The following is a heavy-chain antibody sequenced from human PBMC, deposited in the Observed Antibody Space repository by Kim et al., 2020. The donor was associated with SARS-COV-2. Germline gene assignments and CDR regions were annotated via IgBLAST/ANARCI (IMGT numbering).Heavy chain of an antibody. D-gene: IGHD6-13*01. Sequence: GGSLRLSCAASGFTFSSYGMHWVRQAPGKGLEWVAVISYDGSNKYYADSVKGRFTISRDNSKNTLYLQMNSLRAEDTAVYYCAKLGTLIAAAGAYDYWG. CDR3: AKLGTLIAAAGAYDY. CDR1: GFTFSSYG. J-gene: IGHJ4*01. CDR2: ISYDGSNK. V-gene: IGHV3-30*18.